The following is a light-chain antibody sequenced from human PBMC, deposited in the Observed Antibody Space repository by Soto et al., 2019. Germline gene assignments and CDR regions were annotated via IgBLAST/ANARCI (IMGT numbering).Light chain of an antibody. Sequence: DIQMTQSPSSLFASVGDRVTITCRATQDINIYLNWYQQKPGKAPNLLIYDASNLEIGVPSRFSGSGSGTHFTFTSSSLQTEDIGTYYCQKYEILPITFGRGTRLDIK. CDR1: QDINIY. CDR3: QKYEILPIT. V-gene: IGKV1-33*01. CDR2: DAS. J-gene: IGKJ5*01.